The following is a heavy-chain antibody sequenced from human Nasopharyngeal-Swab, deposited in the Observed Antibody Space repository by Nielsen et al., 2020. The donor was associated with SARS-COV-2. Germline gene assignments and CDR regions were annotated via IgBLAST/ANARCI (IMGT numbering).Heavy chain of an antibody. J-gene: IGHJ3*02. CDR3: ARESVNDAFDI. V-gene: IGHV1-46*01. Sequence: VSVKVSCKASGYTFTSYYMHWVRQAPGQGLEWMGIINPSGGSTSYAQKFQGRVTMTRDTSTSTVYMELSSLRSEDTAVYYCARESVNDAFDIWGQGTMVTVSS. CDR1: GYTFTSYY. CDR2: INPSGGST.